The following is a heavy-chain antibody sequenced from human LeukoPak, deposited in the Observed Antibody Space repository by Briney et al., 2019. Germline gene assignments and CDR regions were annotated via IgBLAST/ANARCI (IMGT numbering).Heavy chain of an antibody. CDR2: INHSGST. J-gene: IGHJ4*02. CDR1: GGSFSGYY. D-gene: IGHD5-18*01. CDR3: ARGTWIQLFHNYFDY. V-gene: IGHV4-34*01. Sequence: SETLSLTCAVYGGSFSGYYWSWIRQPPGKGLEWLGEINHSGSTNYNPSLKSRVTISADTSKNQFSLKLSSVTAADTAVYYCARGTWIQLFHNYFDYWGQGTLVTVSS.